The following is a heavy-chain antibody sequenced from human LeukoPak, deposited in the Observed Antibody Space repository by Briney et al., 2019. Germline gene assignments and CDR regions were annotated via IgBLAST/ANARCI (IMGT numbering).Heavy chain of an antibody. D-gene: IGHD3-22*01. Sequence: PGGSLRLSCAASGFTFSSYSMYWVRQARGKGLEWVSSISSSSSYIYYADSVKGRFTISRDNAKNSLYLQMNSLRAEDTAVYYCARDRHDSSGYYPTPYYFDYWGQGTLVTVSS. V-gene: IGHV3-21*01. J-gene: IGHJ4*02. CDR2: ISSSSSYI. CDR3: ARDRHDSSGYYPTPYYFDY. CDR1: GFTFSSYS.